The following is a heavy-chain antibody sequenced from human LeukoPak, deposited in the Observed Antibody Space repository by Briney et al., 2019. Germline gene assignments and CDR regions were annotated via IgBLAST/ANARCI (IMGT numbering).Heavy chain of an antibody. CDR1: GFTVSSNY. D-gene: IGHD3-10*01. Sequence: QTGGSLRLSCAASGFTVSSNYMSWVRQAPGKGLEWVSVIYSGGSTYYADSVKGRFTISRDNSKNTRYLQMNSLRAEDTAVYYCARLDYYGSGTYGYWGQGTLVTVSS. J-gene: IGHJ4*02. V-gene: IGHV3-53*01. CDR2: IYSGGST. CDR3: ARLDYYGSGTYGY.